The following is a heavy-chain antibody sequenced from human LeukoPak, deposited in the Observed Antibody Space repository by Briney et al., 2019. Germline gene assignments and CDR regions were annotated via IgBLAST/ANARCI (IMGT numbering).Heavy chain of an antibody. CDR1: GYTFTSYY. D-gene: IGHD2-21*02. CDR3: ARDRRSLAYCGGDCYSGEFDY. J-gene: IGHJ4*02. V-gene: IGHV1-46*01. Sequence: ASEKVSCKASGYTFTSYYMHWVRQAPGQGLEWMGIINPSGGSTSYAQKFQGRVTMTRDTSTSTVYMELSSLRSEDTAVYYCARDRRSLAYCGGDCYSGEFDYWGQGTLVTVSS. CDR2: INPSGGST.